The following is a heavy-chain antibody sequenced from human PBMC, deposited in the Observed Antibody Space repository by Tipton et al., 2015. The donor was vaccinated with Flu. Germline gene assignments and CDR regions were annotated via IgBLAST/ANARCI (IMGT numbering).Heavy chain of an antibody. Sequence: QVQLVQSGAEVKKPGASVKVSCKASGYTFTSYGISWVRQAPGQGLEWMGWINPNSGGTNYAQKFQGRVTMTTDTSTSTAYMELRSLRSDDTAVYYCAKELRFLDLDPWGQGTLVTVSS. CDR3: AKELRFLDLDP. CDR1: GYTFTSYG. D-gene: IGHD3-3*01. CDR2: INPNSGGT. V-gene: IGHV1-18*04. J-gene: IGHJ5*02.